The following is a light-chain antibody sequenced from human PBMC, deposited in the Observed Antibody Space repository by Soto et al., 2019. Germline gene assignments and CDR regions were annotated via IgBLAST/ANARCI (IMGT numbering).Light chain of an antibody. CDR1: QSISNW. J-gene: IGKJ1*01. CDR2: HAS. Sequence: DIQVTQSPSTLSASVVDRITITCRASQSISNWLAWYQHKPGKAPKLLIYHASNLESGVPSRFSGSGFGTEFTLTISSLQPDDFATYYCQQYDTLWTFGQGTKVDIK. CDR3: QQYDTLWT. V-gene: IGKV1-5*01.